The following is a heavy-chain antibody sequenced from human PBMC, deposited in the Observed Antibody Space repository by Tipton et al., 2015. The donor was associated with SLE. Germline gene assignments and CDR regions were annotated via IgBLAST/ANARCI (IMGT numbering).Heavy chain of an antibody. CDR3: ARGRYCSSTSCSYYFDY. CDR2: INHSGST. V-gene: IGHV4-34*01. D-gene: IGHD2-2*01. Sequence: TLSLSCAVYGVSFSGYYWSWIRQPPGKGLEWIGEINHSGSTNYNPSLKSRVTISIDTSKNQFSLKVSSVTAADTAVYYCARGRYCSSTSCSYYFDYWGQGTLVTVSS. J-gene: IGHJ4*02. CDR1: GVSFSGYY.